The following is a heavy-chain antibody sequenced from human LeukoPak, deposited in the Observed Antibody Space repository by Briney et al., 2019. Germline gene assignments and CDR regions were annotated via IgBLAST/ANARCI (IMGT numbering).Heavy chain of an antibody. CDR3: ATNPPGIAVYYFDY. V-gene: IGHV4-59*12. CDR2: IYYSGST. Sequence: KPSEALSLTCTVSGGSINSYYWSWIRQPPGKGLEWIGYIYYSGSTNYNPSLKSRVTISVDTSKNQFSLKLSSVTAADTVVYYCATNPPGIAVYYFDYWGQGTLVTVSS. CDR1: GGSINSYY. J-gene: IGHJ4*02. D-gene: IGHD6-19*01.